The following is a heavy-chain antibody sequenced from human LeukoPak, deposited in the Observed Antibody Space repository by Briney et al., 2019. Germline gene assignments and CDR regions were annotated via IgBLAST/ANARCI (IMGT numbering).Heavy chain of an antibody. D-gene: IGHD3-10*01. CDR2: IDYSGST. CDR1: GDSISSSNYY. Sequence: SETLSCTCTVYGDSISSSNYYWGWIRQPPGKGLEWIGSIDYSGSTYYNPSVESRVTISVDTSKNQFSLELSSVTGADTAVYYCARPMVRGAHYYYYYMDVWGKGTTVTISS. CDR3: ARPMVRGAHYYYYYMDV. J-gene: IGHJ6*03. V-gene: IGHV4-39*01.